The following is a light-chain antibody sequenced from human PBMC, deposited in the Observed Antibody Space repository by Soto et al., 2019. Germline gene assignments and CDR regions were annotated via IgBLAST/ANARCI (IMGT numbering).Light chain of an antibody. Sequence: DIVMTQSPLSLPVTPGEPASISCRSSQSLLHSNGYNYLDWYLQKPGQSPQLLIYLGSNRASGVPDRFSGSGSGTDFTLKISRVEAEDVAIYYCMQALQTPLYTFGQGTKLEIK. CDR3: MQALQTPLYT. CDR2: LGS. J-gene: IGKJ2*01. CDR1: QSLLHSNGYNY. V-gene: IGKV2-28*01.